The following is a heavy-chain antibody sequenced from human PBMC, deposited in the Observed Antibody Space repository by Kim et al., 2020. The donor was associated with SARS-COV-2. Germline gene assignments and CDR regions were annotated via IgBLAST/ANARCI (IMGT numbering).Heavy chain of an antibody. CDR2: ISSSSSYI. CDR3: ARDQFFKDTAGLDP. CDR1: GFTFSSYS. Sequence: GESLRLSCAASGFTFSSYSMNWVRQAPGKGLEWVSSISSSSSYIYYADSVKGRFTISRDNAKNSLYLQMNSLRAEDTAVYYCARDQFFKDTAGLDPWGQGTLVTVSS. J-gene: IGHJ5*02. V-gene: IGHV3-21*01. D-gene: IGHD5-18*01.